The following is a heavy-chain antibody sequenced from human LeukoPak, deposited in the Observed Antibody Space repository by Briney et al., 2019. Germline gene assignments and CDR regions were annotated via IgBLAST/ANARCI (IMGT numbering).Heavy chain of an antibody. J-gene: IGHJ6*03. CDR1: GGSTINYY. CDR3: ARLKFYDSTGYNKAYYMDV. Sequence: SETLSLTCTVSGGSTINYYWSWIRQSAGKGLEWVGRIYITGTTDYNPSLESRPTMSIDTSKNQFSLKLRSVTAADTAVYYCARLKFYDSTGYNKAYYMDVWGTGLSVTVAS. D-gene: IGHD3-9*01. V-gene: IGHV4-4*07. CDR2: IYITGTT.